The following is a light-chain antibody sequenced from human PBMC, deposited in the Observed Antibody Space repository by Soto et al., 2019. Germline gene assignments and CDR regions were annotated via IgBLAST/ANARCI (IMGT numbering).Light chain of an antibody. J-gene: IGKJ4*01. Sequence: EIVLTQSPGTLSLSPGERATLSCRASQSVSSTYLAWYQQKPGQAPRLLIYAASSRAPGIPDRFSGSGSGTDFALNIIRLGPEDFSVYFCQQYDGSPLTFGGGTKVEIK. V-gene: IGKV3-20*01. CDR2: AAS. CDR1: QSVSSTY. CDR3: QQYDGSPLT.